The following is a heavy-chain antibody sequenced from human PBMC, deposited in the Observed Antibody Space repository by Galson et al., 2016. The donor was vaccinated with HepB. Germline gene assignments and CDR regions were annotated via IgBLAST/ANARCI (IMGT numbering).Heavy chain of an antibody. J-gene: IGHJ4*02. CDR3: ARDFGSSGYLIVPYVDF. D-gene: IGHD5-12*01. Sequence: SLRLSCAASGFTFSRSAMHWVRQAPGKGLEWVALMYYDATDGYYADSVKGRFTISRDNSKNTLYVQMNRLGAEDTAVYYCARDFGSSGYLIVPYVDFWGQGTLVTVSS. V-gene: IGHV3-33*01. CDR2: MYYDATDG. CDR1: GFTFSRSA.